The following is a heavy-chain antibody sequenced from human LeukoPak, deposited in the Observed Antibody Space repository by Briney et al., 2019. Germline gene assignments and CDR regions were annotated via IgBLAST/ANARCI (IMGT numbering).Heavy chain of an antibody. D-gene: IGHD6-6*01. Sequence: PGGSLRLSCAASGFTVSGNYMSWVRQAPGKGLEWVSLIYSGGTTYYADSVKGRFTISRDNSKNMLYLQMNSLRAEDTAVYYCAKIPDFFSSSPDFDYWGQGTLVTVSS. J-gene: IGHJ4*02. CDR3: AKIPDFFSSSPDFDY. CDR2: IYSGGTT. V-gene: IGHV3-53*05. CDR1: GFTVSGNY.